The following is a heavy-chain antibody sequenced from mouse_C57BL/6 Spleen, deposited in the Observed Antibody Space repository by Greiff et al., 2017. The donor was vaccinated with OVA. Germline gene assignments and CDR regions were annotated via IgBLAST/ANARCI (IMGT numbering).Heavy chain of an antibody. V-gene: IGHV10-1*01. D-gene: IGHD2-5*01. J-gene: IGHJ3*01. CDR1: GFSFNTYA. Sequence: EVQLVESGGGLVQPKGSLKLSCAASGFSFNTYAMNWVRQAPGKGLEWVARIRSKSNNYATYYADSVKDRFTISRDDSESMLYLQMNNLKTEDTAMYYCVRSYYSNEGFAYWGQGTLVTVSA. CDR2: IRSKSNNYAT. CDR3: VRSYYSNEGFAY.